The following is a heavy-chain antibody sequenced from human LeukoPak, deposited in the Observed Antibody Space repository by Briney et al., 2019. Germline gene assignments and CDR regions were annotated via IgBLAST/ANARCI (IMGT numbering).Heavy chain of an antibody. Sequence: GGSLRLSCAASGFTFSSYSMNWVRQAPGKGLEWVSSISSSSSYIYYADSVKGRFTISRDNAKKSLYLQMNGLRAEDTAEYYCARDLSRGKPHDFDIWGQGTLVTVSS. CDR3: ARDLSRGKPHDFDI. D-gene: IGHD1-14*01. CDR2: ISSSSSYI. V-gene: IGHV3-21*01. CDR1: GFTFSSYS. J-gene: IGHJ3*02.